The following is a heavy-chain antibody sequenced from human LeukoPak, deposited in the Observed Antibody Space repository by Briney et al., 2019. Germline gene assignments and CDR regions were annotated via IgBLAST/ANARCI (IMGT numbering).Heavy chain of an antibody. V-gene: IGHV4-34*01. CDR3: ARGGYSYGSYNWFDP. Sequence: SETLSLTCAVYGGSFSGYYWSWIRQPPGKGLEWIGEINHSGSTNYNPSLKSRVTISVDTSKNQFSLKLSSVTAADTAVYYCARGGYSYGSYNWFDPWGQGTLVTVSS. J-gene: IGHJ5*02. CDR1: GGSFSGYY. D-gene: IGHD5-18*01. CDR2: INHSGST.